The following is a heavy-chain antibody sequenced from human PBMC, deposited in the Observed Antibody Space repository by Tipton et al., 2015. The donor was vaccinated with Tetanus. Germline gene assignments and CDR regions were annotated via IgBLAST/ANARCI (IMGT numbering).Heavy chain of an antibody. V-gene: IGHV3-23*01. CDR2: ISSSGGTT. CDR1: GFTFSNYA. Sequence: SLRLSCAASGFTFSNYAMSWVRQAPGKGLEWVSAISSSGGTTYDADSVKGRFTISRDNAKNSLYLQMNSLRAEDTAVYYCARDLRNYYDSSGYSDYWGQGTLVTVSS. J-gene: IGHJ4*02. CDR3: ARDLRNYYDSSGYSDY. D-gene: IGHD3-22*01.